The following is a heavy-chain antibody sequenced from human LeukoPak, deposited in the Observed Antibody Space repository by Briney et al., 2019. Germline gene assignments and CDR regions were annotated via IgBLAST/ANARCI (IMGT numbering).Heavy chain of an antibody. D-gene: IGHD2-15*01. J-gene: IGHJ4*02. CDR2: IYYSGST. Sequence: SETLSLTCTVSGGSISSYYWSWLRQPPGKGLEWIGYIYYSGSTNYNPSLKSRVTISVDTSKNQFSLKLSSVTAADTAVYYCARGKGSGGSLAYFDYWGQGTLVTVSS. CDR3: ARGKGSGGSLAYFDY. CDR1: GGSISSYY. V-gene: IGHV4-59*12.